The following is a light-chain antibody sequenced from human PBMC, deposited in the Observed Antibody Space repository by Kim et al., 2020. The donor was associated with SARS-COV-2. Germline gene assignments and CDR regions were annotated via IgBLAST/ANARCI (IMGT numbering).Light chain of an antibody. CDR3: MQALQTPYT. Sequence: DIVMTQSPLSLPVTPGEPASISCRSSQSLLYISGHNYLDWYLQKPGQSPQLLIYLGSNRASGVPDRFSGSGSGTDFTLKISRVEAEDVGVYYCMQALQTPYTFGQGTKLEI. J-gene: IGKJ2*01. CDR1: QSLLYISGHNY. V-gene: IGKV2-28*01. CDR2: LGS.